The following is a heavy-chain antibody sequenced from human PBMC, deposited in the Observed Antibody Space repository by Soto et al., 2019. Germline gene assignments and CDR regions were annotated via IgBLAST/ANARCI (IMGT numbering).Heavy chain of an antibody. D-gene: IGHD6-6*01. CDR2: SSALNGFT. J-gene: IGHJ4*02. CDR1: GFTFTNYG. Sequence: QLQLVQSGSEVKKPGASVKVSCKTSGFTFTNYGFTWVRQAPGKGLEWMGWSSALNGFTNYAQDFQGRVTLTTDSSTNTAYMELSGLSSDDTAFYYCAATTSIAIGLRDCGQGTLVSVAS. CDR3: AATTSIAIGLRD. V-gene: IGHV1-18*01.